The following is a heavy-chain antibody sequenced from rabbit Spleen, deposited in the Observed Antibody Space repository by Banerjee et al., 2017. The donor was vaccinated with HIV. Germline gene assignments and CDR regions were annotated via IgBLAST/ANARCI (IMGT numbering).Heavy chain of an antibody. V-gene: IGHV1S45*01. J-gene: IGHJ6*01. CDR2: TAGGRSTFP. Sequence: QEQLKESGGDLVQPGGSLKLSCKASGFTLSSYYMNWVRQAPGKGLEWIACTAGGRSTFPYYASWAKGRFTCSKASSTTVTLQMTSLTAADASTYFCARDTGTSFSSSGMALCGPGTLVTV. CDR1: GFTLSSYYM. D-gene: IGHD8-1*01. CDR3: ARDTGTSFSSSGMAL.